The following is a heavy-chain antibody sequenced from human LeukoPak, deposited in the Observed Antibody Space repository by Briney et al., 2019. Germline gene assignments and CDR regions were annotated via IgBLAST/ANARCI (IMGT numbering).Heavy chain of an antibody. V-gene: IGHV3-11*01. CDR3: ARVGVYYYDSSGYSNWFDP. CDR1: GFTFSGYY. CDR2: ISSSGSTI. Sequence: GGSLRLSCAASGFTFSGYYMSWIRQAPGKGLEWVSYISSSGSTIYYADSVKGRFTISRDNAKNSLYLQMNSLRAEDTAVYYCARVGVYYYDSSGYSNWFDPWGQGTLVTVSS. J-gene: IGHJ5*02. D-gene: IGHD3-22*01.